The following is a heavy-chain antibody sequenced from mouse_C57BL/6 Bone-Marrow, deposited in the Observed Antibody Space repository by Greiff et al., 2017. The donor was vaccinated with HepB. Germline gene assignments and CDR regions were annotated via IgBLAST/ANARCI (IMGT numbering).Heavy chain of an antibody. D-gene: IGHD2-5*01. CDR1: GFTFSDYY. J-gene: IGHJ3*01. V-gene: IGHV5-12*01. Sequence: DVKLVESGGGLVQPGGSLKLSCAASGFTFSDYYMYWVRQTPEKRLEWVAYISNGGGSTYYPDTVKGRFTISRDNAKNTLYLQMSRLKSEDTAMYYCARGAYYSNFAWFAYWGQGTLVTVSA. CDR2: ISNGGGST. CDR3: ARGAYYSNFAWFAY.